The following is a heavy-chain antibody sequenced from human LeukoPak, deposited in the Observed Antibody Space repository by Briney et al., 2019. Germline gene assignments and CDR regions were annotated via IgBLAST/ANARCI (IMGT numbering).Heavy chain of an antibody. J-gene: IGHJ4*02. CDR1: GGSISSGGYS. CDR3: AKMSTAEVCSDY. CDR2: ISYSGST. V-gene: IGHV4-30-4*07. Sequence: KSSETLSLTCTVSGGSISSGGYSWSWIRQPPGKGLEWIGYISYSGSTYYNPSLKSRVTMSLDTSKNQFSLKLSSVTAADTAVYYCAKMSTAEVCSDYWGQGTLVTVSS. D-gene: IGHD5-24*01.